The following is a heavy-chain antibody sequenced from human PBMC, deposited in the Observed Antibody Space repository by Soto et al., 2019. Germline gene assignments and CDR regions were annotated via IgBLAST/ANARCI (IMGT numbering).Heavy chain of an antibody. Sequence: PGGSLRLSCAASGFTVSSNYMSWVRQAPGKGLELVSVIYSGGSTYYADSVKGRFTISRDNSKNTLYLQMNSLRAEDTAVYYCAREHRAMITFGGVIDRDAFDIWGQGTMVTVSS. CDR1: GFTVSSNY. CDR3: AREHRAMITFGGVIDRDAFDI. J-gene: IGHJ3*02. CDR2: IYSGGST. D-gene: IGHD3-16*02. V-gene: IGHV3-66*01.